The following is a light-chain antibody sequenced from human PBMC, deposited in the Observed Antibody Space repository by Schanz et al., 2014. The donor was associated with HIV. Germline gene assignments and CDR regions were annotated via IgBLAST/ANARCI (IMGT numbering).Light chain of an antibody. V-gene: IGKV1-39*01. CDR2: GAD. CDR1: QSIASY. CDR3: QQGASPPFT. J-gene: IGKJ3*01. Sequence: DIQMRQSPSSLSASVGDRVTITCRASQSIASYLNWYQQNPGEAPNLLIYGADGLQSGVPTRFSGSGSGTDFTLTITSLQPGDFATYFCQQGASPPFTFGPGTTVDIK.